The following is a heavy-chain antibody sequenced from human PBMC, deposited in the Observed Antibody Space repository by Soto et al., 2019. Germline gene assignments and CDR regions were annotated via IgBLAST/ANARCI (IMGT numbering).Heavy chain of an antibody. CDR1: GYTFTSYA. J-gene: IGHJ3*02. V-gene: IGHV1-3*01. CDR3: ARDLSPIVVVVAAKDAFDI. D-gene: IGHD2-15*01. Sequence: ASVKVSCKASGYTFTSYAMHWVRQAPGQRLEWMGWINAGNGNTKYSQKFQGRVTITRDTSASTAYMELSSLRSEDTAVYYCARDLSPIVVVVAAKDAFDIWAQGTMVTVSS. CDR2: INAGNGNT.